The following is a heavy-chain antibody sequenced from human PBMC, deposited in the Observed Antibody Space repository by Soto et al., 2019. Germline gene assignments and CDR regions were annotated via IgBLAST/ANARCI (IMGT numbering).Heavy chain of an antibody. D-gene: IGHD3-16*01. J-gene: IGHJ4*02. CDR1: GFTFSGYG. CDR3: ARDWVGATAFWGHLDY. CDR2: IRYDGSNI. Sequence: QVQLVESGGGVVQPGRSLRLSCVASGFTFSGYGMHWVRQAPGKGLEWVAIIRYDGSNIYYADSVRGRFAISRDNSKNTLFLQMDSLGAYDTAVHYAARDWVGATAFWGHLDYWGQGALVTVSS. V-gene: IGHV3-33*01.